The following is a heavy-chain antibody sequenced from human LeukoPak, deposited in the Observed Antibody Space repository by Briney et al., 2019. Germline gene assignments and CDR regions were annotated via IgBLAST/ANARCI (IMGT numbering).Heavy chain of an antibody. V-gene: IGHV1-18*01. Sequence: GASVKVSCKVSGYTLTELSMHWVRQAPGQGLEWMGWISAYNGNTNYAQKLQGRVTMTTDTSTSTAYMELRSLRSDDTAVYYCARDTSSSWPYYMDVWGKGTTVTVSS. CDR1: GYTLTELS. D-gene: IGHD6-13*01. CDR3: ARDTSSSWPYYMDV. CDR2: ISAYNGNT. J-gene: IGHJ6*03.